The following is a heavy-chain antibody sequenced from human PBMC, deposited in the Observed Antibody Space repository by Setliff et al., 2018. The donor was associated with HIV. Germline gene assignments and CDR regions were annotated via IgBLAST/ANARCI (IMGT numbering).Heavy chain of an antibody. CDR3: ARSPANTGYWVTPLWYMDV. J-gene: IGHJ6*03. Sequence: PGESLKISCAASGFTLRSYKMHWVRQGPGKGLVWVSRINSGDTTTNYADSVKGRFTISRDDAKNTLFLQMSSLRPEDTAVYYCARSPANTGYWVTPLWYMDVWGKGTTVTVSS. V-gene: IGHV3-74*01. D-gene: IGHD2-2*03. CDR2: INSGDTTT. CDR1: GFTLRSYK.